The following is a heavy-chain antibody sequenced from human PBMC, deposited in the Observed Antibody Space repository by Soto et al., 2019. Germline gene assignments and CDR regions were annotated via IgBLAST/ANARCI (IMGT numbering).Heavy chain of an antibody. CDR2: IWYDGSNK. J-gene: IGHJ6*03. CDR3: ARDYYYYYMDV. CDR1: GFTFSSYG. V-gene: IGHV3-33*01. Sequence: QVQLVESGGGVVQPGRSLRLSCAASGFTFSSYGMHWVRQAPGKGLEWVAVIWYDGSNKYYADSVKGRFTIPRDNSKNTLYLQMNSLRAEDTAVYYCARDYYYYYMDVWGKGTTVTVSS.